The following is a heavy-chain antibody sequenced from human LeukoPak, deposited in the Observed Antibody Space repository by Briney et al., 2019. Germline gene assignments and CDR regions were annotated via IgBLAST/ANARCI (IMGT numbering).Heavy chain of an antibody. J-gene: IGHJ4*02. CDR2: IWYDGSSE. D-gene: IGHD3-9*01. V-gene: IGHV3-33*01. CDR3: ARDSYDILTGYYSGPDY. CDR1: RYTFSSFG. Sequence: GGSLRLSCAASRYTFSSFGVHWVRQAPGKGLEWVTLIWYDGSSEYYADSVKGRFTISRDNSKNRLYLQINSLRVEDTAVYYCARDSYDILTGYYSGPDYWGQGTLVTVSS.